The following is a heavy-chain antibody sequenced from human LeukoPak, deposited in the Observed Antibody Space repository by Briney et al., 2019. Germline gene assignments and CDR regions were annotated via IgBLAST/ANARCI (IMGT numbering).Heavy chain of an antibody. CDR3: AKDLSGAADYYFEY. V-gene: IGHV3-30-3*01. CDR1: GITFSRYP. J-gene: IGHJ4*02. CDR2: LSFDGTDK. Sequence: GGSLRLSCAASGITFSRYPMHWVRQAPGKGLEWVAVLSFDGTDKHYADSVKGRFTISRDNSKNTVYLQMNSLRGDDTAVYYCAKDLSGAADYYFEYWGQGTLVTVSS. D-gene: IGHD6-19*01.